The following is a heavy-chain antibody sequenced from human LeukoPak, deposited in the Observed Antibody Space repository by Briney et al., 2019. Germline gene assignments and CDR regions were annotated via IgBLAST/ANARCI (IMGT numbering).Heavy chain of an antibody. CDR1: GFTFSSYS. CDR3: GRVGGRSVAAKGDAFDI. V-gene: IGHV3-21*01. CDR2: ISSGSTYM. Sequence: GGSLRLSCAASGFTFSSYSMNWVRQAPGKGLGWVSSISSGSTYMYYADSVKGRFTISRDNARNSMYLQMNSLRAEDTAMYYCGRVGGRSVAAKGDAFDIWGQGTMVTVSS. J-gene: IGHJ3*02. D-gene: IGHD6-6*01.